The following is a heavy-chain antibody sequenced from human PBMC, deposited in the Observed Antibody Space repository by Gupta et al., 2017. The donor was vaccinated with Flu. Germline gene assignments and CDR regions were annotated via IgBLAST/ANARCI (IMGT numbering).Heavy chain of an antibody. V-gene: IGHV3-48*01. J-gene: IGHJ2*01. D-gene: IGHD6-6*01. Sequence: EVQLVESGGGLVQPGGSLRLSCAASGFTFSSYSMNWVRQAPGKGLEGVSYISSSSTIYYADSVKGRFTISRDNAKNSLYLQMNSLRAEDTAVYYCARERDIAARHWYFDLWGRGTLVTVSS. CDR3: ARERDIAARHWYFDL. CDR1: GFTFSSYS. CDR2: ISSSSTI.